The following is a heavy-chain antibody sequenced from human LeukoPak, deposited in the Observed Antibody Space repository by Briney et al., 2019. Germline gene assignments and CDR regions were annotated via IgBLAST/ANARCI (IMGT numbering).Heavy chain of an antibody. Sequence: GGSLRLSCAASGFTFDDYAMHWVRQAPGKGLEWVSGTSWNSGSIGYADSVKGRFTISRDSAKNSLYPQMNSLRADDMALYYCPKGRGYSGYDAYFDYWGQGTLVTVSS. J-gene: IGHJ4*02. V-gene: IGHV3-9*03. CDR3: PKGRGYSGYDAYFDY. CDR1: GFTFDDYA. D-gene: IGHD5-12*01. CDR2: TSWNSGSI.